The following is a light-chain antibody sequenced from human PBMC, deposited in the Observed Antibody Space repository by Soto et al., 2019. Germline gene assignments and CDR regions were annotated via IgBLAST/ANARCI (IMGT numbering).Light chain of an antibody. CDR3: SSHTCSGARV. V-gene: IGLV2-14*01. CDR2: DVS. CDR1: SSDVGDYNY. J-gene: IGLJ3*02. Sequence: QSALTQPASVSGSPGQSITISCTGASSDVGDYNYVSWYQQYPGKAPKLMIYDVSNRPSGVSNRFSGSKSGNTASLTISGLQAEDEAFYHCSSHTCSGARVFGGGTKVTVL.